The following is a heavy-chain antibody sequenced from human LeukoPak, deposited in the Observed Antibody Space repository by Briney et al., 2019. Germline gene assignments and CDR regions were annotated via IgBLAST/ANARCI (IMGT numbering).Heavy chain of an antibody. D-gene: IGHD3-16*01. J-gene: IGHJ5*02. CDR2: ISPGDSGI. V-gene: IGHV5-51*07. CDR1: GYSFTNFW. Sequence: GESLKISCKGSGYSFTNFWIGWVHQMPGKGLEWMGVISPGDSGIRYSPSFQGQVTISVDKSISTAYLQWSSLKASDSAMYYCAAGGASVPWGQGTLVTVSS. CDR3: AAGGASVP.